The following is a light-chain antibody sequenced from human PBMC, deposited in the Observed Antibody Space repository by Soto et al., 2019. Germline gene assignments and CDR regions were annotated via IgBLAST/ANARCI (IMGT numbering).Light chain of an antibody. J-gene: IGKJ2*01. CDR2: KVS. CDR3: MQGTHWPRT. V-gene: IGKV2-30*01. CDR1: QSLVSSDGNTF. Sequence: DVVMTQSPLSLPVALGQPASISCRSSQSLVSSDGNTFLIWFQQRPGQSPRRLIYKVSNRDSGVPDRFSGSGSGTDFTLKISRVEAEDVGVYYCMQGTHWPRTFGQGTKLEIK.